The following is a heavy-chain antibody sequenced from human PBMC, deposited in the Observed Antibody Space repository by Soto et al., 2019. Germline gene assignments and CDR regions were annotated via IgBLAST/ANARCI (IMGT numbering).Heavy chain of an antibody. CDR1: GFTFSIYW. Sequence: GGSLRLSCAASGFTFSIYWMSLVRQSPGKGLEWVANIKQDGSEKYYVDSVKGRFTISRDNAKNSLYLQMNSLRAEDTAVYYCARDGATLFDYWGQGTLVTFSS. CDR3: ARDGATLFDY. J-gene: IGHJ4*02. D-gene: IGHD1-26*01. CDR2: IKQDGSEK. V-gene: IGHV3-7*01.